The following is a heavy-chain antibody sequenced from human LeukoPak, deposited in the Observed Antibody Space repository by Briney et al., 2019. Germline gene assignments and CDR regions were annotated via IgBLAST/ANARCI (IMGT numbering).Heavy chain of an antibody. CDR3: ARGRGFCSGNRCSLNFDL. Sequence: PGGSLRLSCPASGSTFSDYPIGWVRQAPGKGLEWVSSISISGTYTYYADSLKGRFTISRDTAKTSVFLQMNSLRSEDTAVYYCARGRGFCSGNRCSLNFDLWGQGALVTVSS. V-gene: IGHV3-21*01. J-gene: IGHJ4*02. CDR1: GSTFSDYP. CDR2: ISISGTYT. D-gene: IGHD2-15*01.